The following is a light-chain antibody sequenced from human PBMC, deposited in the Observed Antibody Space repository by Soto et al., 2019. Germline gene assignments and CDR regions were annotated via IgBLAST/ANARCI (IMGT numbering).Light chain of an antibody. J-gene: IGKJ1*01. CDR2: GAS. Sequence: EIVMTQSPATLSVSPGERATLSCRASQSVSSDLAWYQQKRGQAPRLLIYGASTRATGIPARFSGSGSGTEFTLTISSLQSEDSAVYYCQQYNNWPPWTFGQGTRVEIK. V-gene: IGKV3-15*01. CDR3: QQYNNWPPWT. CDR1: QSVSSD.